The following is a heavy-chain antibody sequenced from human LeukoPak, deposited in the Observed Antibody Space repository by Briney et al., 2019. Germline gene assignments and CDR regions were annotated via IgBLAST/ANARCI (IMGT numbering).Heavy chain of an antibody. Sequence: GASVKVSCKASGYTFTAYYMHWVRQAPGQGLEWMGWINPNSGDTTYAQKFQDRVTMTRDTSISTAYMELSSLRSDDTAVYYCSPGTYTYDYWGQGTLVTVSS. CDR3: SPGTYTYDY. D-gene: IGHD3-16*01. J-gene: IGHJ4*02. CDR2: INPNSGDT. V-gene: IGHV1-2*02. CDR1: GYTFTAYY.